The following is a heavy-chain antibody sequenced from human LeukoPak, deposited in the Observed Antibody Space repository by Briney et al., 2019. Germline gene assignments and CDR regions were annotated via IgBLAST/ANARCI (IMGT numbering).Heavy chain of an antibody. CDR2: IYTSGST. D-gene: IGHD6-13*01. CDR1: GGSISSYY. J-gene: IGHJ4*02. V-gene: IGHV4-4*07. Sequence: SETLSLTCTVSGGSISSYYWSWIRQPAGKGLEWIGRIYTSGSTNYNPSLKSRVPMSVDTSKNQFSLKLSSVTAADTAVYYCARGGAAAGYFDYWGQGTLVTVSS. CDR3: ARGGAAAGYFDY.